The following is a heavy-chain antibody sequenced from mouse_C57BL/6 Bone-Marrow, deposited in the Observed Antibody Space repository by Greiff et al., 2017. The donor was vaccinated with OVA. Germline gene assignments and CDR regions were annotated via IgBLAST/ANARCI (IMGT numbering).Heavy chain of an antibody. CDR3: ARNADGYYDY. V-gene: IGHV5-17*01. CDR2: ISSGSSTI. J-gene: IGHJ2*01. CDR1: GFTLSDYG. Sequence: EVQRVESGGGLVKPGGSLKLSCAASGFTLSDYGMHWVRQAPEKGLEWVAYISSGSSTIYYADTVKGRFTISRDNAKNTLFLQMTSLRSEDTAMYYCARNADGYYDYWGQGTTLTVSS. D-gene: IGHD2-3*01.